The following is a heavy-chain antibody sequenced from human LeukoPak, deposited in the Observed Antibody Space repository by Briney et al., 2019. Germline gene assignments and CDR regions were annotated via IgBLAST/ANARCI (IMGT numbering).Heavy chain of an antibody. V-gene: IGHV3-53*01. CDR3: ARVPGYDDYGDFYYFDY. D-gene: IGHD4-17*01. Sequence: GGSLRLSCAASGLTVSSNYMSWVRQAPGKGLAWVSVIYSGGSTYYADSVKGRFTISRDNSKNTLYLQMNSLRAEDTAVYYCARVPGYDDYGDFYYFDYWGQGTLVTVSS. J-gene: IGHJ4*02. CDR2: IYSGGST. CDR1: GLTVSSNY.